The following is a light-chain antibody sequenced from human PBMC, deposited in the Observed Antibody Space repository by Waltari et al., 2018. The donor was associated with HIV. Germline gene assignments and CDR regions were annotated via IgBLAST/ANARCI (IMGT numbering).Light chain of an antibody. CDR2: DVT. CDR3: SSYTTFNTVI. Sequence: QSALTQPASVSGSPGQSITISCAGTGAEIGAYNYVAWYQKLPDSVPKLIIYDVTSRPSGISDRFSASKSGNAAFLTISGLQAEDEGDYYCSSYTTFNTVIFGGGTKLTVL. V-gene: IGLV2-14*03. CDR1: GAEIGAYNY. J-gene: IGLJ2*01.